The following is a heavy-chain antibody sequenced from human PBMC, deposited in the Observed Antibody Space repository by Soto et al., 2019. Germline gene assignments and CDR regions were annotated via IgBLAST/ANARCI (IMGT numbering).Heavy chain of an antibody. CDR3: GKDVGDYVPYYYGVDV. CDR1: GFTFKTHA. Sequence: QVQLVESGGGVVQPGTSLRLSCAASGFTFKTHAMHWVRQAHGKGLEWMAVIAYDGNEKFNADSVKGRFTISRDNSKHALYLQINTLRNEDTAVYCCGKDVGDYVPYYYGVDVWGQGTTVTVSS. D-gene: IGHD1-26*01. CDR2: IAYDGNEK. J-gene: IGHJ6*02. V-gene: IGHV3-30*18.